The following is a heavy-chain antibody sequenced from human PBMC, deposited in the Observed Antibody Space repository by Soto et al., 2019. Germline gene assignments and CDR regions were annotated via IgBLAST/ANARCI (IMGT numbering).Heavy chain of an antibody. Sequence: GESLKISCEGSGYRFTNSWIGWVRQMPGKGLECMGIIYPGDSDTRYSPSFQGQVTISADKSISTAYLQWSGLKASDTAMYYCARLSDGYNSFDYWGQGTLVTVSS. J-gene: IGHJ4*02. CDR1: GYRFTNSW. CDR2: IYPGDSDT. V-gene: IGHV5-51*01. CDR3: ARLSDGYNSFDY. D-gene: IGHD5-12*01.